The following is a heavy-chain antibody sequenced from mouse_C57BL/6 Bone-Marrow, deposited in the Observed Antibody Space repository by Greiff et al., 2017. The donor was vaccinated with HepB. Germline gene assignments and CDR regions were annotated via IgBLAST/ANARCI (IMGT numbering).Heavy chain of an antibody. Sequence: DVMLVESGGDLVKPGGSLKLSCAASGFTFSSYGMSWVRQTPDKRLEWVATISSGGSYTYYPDSVKGRFTISRDNAKNTLYLQMSSLKSEDTAMYYCARPNYVGAMDYWGQGTSVTVSS. CDR2: ISSGGSYT. V-gene: IGHV5-6*02. CDR1: GFTFSSYG. J-gene: IGHJ4*01. CDR3: ARPNYVGAMDY. D-gene: IGHD1-1*01.